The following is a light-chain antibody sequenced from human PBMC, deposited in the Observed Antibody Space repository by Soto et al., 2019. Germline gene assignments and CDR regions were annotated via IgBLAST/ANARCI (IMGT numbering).Light chain of an antibody. CDR1: SSNIGGNS. V-gene: IGLV1-51*01. Sequence: QCLLRQPPAVSSAPGHMVTISYSGSSSNIGGNSVSWYQQLPGTAPKLLIYDDNKRPSGIPDRFSGSKSGTSATLGITGFQTGDEADYYCGSWDSSLSAYVFGTGTKV. J-gene: IGLJ1*01. CDR3: GSWDSSLSAYV. CDR2: DDN.